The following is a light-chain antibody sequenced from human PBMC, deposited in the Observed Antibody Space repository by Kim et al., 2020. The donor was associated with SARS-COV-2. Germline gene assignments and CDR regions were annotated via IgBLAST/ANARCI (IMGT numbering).Light chain of an antibody. CDR2: DDD. J-gene: IGLJ2*01. V-gene: IGLV6-57*03. Sequence: FMLTQPHSVSESPGKTVTISCTRSSGGIANNYVQWYQQRPGSAPTTVIYDDDQRPSGVPDRFSGSLDTSSNSASLTISGLKTEDEADYYCQSFGNNYLVFGGGTKLTVL. CDR3: QSFGNNYLV. CDR1: SGGIANNY.